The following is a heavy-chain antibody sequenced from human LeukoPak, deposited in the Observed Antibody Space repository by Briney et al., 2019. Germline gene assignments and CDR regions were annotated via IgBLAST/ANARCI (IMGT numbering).Heavy chain of an antibody. Sequence: PSETLSLTCTVSGGSISSGSYYWSWIRQPAGKGLEWIGRIYTSGSTNYNPSLKSRVTISVDKSKNQFSLKLSSVTAADTAVYYCARGVFGDPNTGDWFDPWGQGTLVTVSS. CDR3: ARGVFGDPNTGDWFDP. J-gene: IGHJ5*02. V-gene: IGHV4-61*02. CDR1: GGSISSGSYY. CDR2: IYTSGST. D-gene: IGHD4-17*01.